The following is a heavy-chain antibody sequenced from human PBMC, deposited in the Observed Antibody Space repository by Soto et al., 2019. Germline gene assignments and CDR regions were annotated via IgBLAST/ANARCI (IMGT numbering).Heavy chain of an antibody. CDR1: GYAFSDNG. D-gene: IGHD3-10*01. CDR2: ISTYTGKT. J-gene: IGHJ6*02. CDR3: AREGQFATNGNQRMDV. Sequence: ASVKVSCKASGYAFSDNGVSWVRQAPGQGLEWMGWISTYTGKTKYAQKFQDRVTLTTDTSTSTAYMDLRSLRPDDTAVYYCAREGQFATNGNQRMDVWGQGTRVTFSS. V-gene: IGHV1-18*04.